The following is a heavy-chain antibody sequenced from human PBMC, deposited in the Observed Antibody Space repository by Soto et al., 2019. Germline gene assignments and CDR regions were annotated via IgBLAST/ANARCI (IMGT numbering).Heavy chain of an antibody. D-gene: IGHD7-27*01. J-gene: IGHJ4*02. Sequence: QVRLVQSGPEVKKPGASVKVSCKTSGYAFPHYVINWVRQAPGHGLEWMGFSTHTANTTYAQNFQARGVLTTATSTYTAYMEVTSLRSDDTAVYYCAISGDHPLNYWGQGTPVTVSS. V-gene: IGHV1-18*01. CDR2: STHTANT. CDR1: GYAFPHYV. CDR3: AISGDHPLNY.